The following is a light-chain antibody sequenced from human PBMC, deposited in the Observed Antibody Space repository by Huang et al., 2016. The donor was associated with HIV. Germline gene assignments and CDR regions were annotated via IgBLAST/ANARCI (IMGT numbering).Light chain of an antibody. CDR1: QSVSSN. J-gene: IGKJ1*01. Sequence: EIVMTQSPATLSVSPGERATRSCRASQSVSSNLAWYQQKPGQAPRLLTYGASTRATGIPARFSGSGFGTEFTLTISSLLSEDFAVYYCQQYNNWPRTFGQGTKVEIK. CDR2: GAS. V-gene: IGKV3-15*01. CDR3: QQYNNWPRT.